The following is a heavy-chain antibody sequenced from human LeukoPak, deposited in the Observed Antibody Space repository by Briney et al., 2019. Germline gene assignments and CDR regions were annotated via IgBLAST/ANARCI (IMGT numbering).Heavy chain of an antibody. D-gene: IGHD1-1*01. CDR3: AAKTGTTWYYFDY. V-gene: IGHV1-69*01. J-gene: IGHJ4*02. Sequence: SVKVSCKASGGTFSSYAISWVRQAPGQGLEWMGGIVPIFGTANYAQKFQGRVTITADESTSTAYMELSSLRSEDTAVYYCAAKTGTTWYYFDYWGQGTLVTVSS. CDR2: IVPIFGTA. CDR1: GGTFSSYA.